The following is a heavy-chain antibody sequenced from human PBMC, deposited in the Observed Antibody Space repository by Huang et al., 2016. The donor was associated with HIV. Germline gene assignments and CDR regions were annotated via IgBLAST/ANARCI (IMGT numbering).Heavy chain of an antibody. V-gene: IGHV1-18*01. CDR2: VSGYRGYT. CDR3: ARVPSDHFSDY. CDR1: GYTFSIYG. J-gene: IGHJ4*02. Sequence: QIQLVQSGPEVKKPGASVKVSCKASGYTFSIYGISWVRQAPGQGPEWMGGVSGYRGYTNYSQKFQGRVTRTADTSASTAYMDLRSLTSDDTAVYYCARVPSDHFSDYWGQGTLVTVSS.